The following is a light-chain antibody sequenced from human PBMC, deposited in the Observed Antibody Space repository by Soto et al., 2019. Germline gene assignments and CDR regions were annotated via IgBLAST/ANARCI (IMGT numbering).Light chain of an antibody. Sequence: QSALTQPASVSGSPGQSITISCTGTSSDVGTYNYVSWYQQHPGKAPKLMIYDVTYRPSGVSNRFSGSKSGNTASLTISGLQAEDEADFYCSSYTSSTTPYVFGTGTKVTVL. CDR3: SSYTSSTTPYV. CDR1: SSDVGTYNY. CDR2: DVT. V-gene: IGLV2-14*01. J-gene: IGLJ1*01.